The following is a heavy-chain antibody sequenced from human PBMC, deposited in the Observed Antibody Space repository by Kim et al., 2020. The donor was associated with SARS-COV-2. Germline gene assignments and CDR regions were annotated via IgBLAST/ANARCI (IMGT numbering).Heavy chain of an antibody. CDR1: GFTFSSYG. V-gene: IGHV3-30*18. Sequence: GGSLRLSCAASGFTFSSYGMHWVRQAPGKGLEWVAVISYDGSNKYYADSVKGRFTISRDNSKNTLYLQMNSLRAEDTAVYYCAKDQQIFGVVIIAPSGFDPWGQGTLVTVSS. D-gene: IGHD3-3*01. J-gene: IGHJ5*02. CDR2: ISYDGSNK. CDR3: AKDQQIFGVVIIAPSGFDP.